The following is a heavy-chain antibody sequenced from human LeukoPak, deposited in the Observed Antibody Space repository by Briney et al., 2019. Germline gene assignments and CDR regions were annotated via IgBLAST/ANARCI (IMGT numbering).Heavy chain of an antibody. Sequence: GGSLRLSCAASGFTFSDSYMTWVRQAPGKGVEWVAYISGSGHDINYSDSVKGRFTISRDNAKKSLYLQMNSLGAEDTAVYYCARHLSGITGYTYGRGIDYWGQGTLLTVSS. V-gene: IGHV3-11*06. CDR2: ISGSGHDI. CDR1: GFTFSDSY. CDR3: ARHLSGITGYTYGRGIDY. D-gene: IGHD5-18*01. J-gene: IGHJ4*02.